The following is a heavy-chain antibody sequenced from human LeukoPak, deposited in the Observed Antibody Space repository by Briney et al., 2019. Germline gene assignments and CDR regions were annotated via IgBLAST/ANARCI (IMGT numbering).Heavy chain of an antibody. D-gene: IGHD6-13*01. CDR1: GYTFTSYD. Sequence: ASVKVSCKASGYTFTSYDINWVRQATGQGLEWMGWMNPNSGNTGYAQKFQGRVTMTRNTSISTAYMELSSLRSEDTAVYYCARDIAAAGTDWFDPWGQGTLVTVSS. CDR2: MNPNSGNT. CDR3: ARDIAAAGTDWFDP. V-gene: IGHV1-8*01. J-gene: IGHJ5*02.